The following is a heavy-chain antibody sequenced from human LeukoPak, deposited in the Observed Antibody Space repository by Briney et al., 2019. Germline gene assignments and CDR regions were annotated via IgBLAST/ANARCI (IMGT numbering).Heavy chain of an antibody. CDR3: SRGPGSGSYYIASTYYYYYGMDV. J-gene: IGHJ6*02. D-gene: IGHD3-10*01. CDR2: IYTSGST. V-gene: IGHV4-4*07. Sequence: SETLSLTCTASGGSISSYYWSWIRQPPGKGLEWIGRIYTSGSTNYNPSLKGRGTMSVGTTKNHSSLMLSTVTAADTAVDYYSRGPGSGSYYIASTYYYYYGMDVWGQGTTVTVSS. CDR1: GGSISSYY.